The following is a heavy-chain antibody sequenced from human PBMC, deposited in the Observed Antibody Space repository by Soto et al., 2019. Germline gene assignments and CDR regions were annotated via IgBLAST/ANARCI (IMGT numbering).Heavy chain of an antibody. V-gene: IGHV1-3*01. D-gene: IGHD2-2*01. Sequence: ASVKVSCKASGYTFTSYAMHWVRQAPGQRLEWMGWINAGNGNTKYSQKFQGRVTITRDTSASTAYMELSSLRSEDTAVYYCARVCPNPTSCYDTGDYYYMDVWGKGTTVTVSS. CDR2: INAGNGNT. J-gene: IGHJ6*03. CDR1: GYTFTSYA. CDR3: ARVCPNPTSCYDTGDYYYMDV.